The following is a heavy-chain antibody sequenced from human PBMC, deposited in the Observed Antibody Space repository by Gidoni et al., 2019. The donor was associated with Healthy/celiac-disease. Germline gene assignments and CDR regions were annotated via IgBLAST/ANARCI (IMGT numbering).Heavy chain of an antibody. CDR3: ARDIAVAGYGIGDAFDI. V-gene: IGHV3-7*01. J-gene: IGHJ3*02. Sequence: EVQLVESGGGLVQAGGSLRLSCAASGFTFSSYWMSWVRQAPGKGLEWVANIKQDGSEKYYVDSVKSRFTISRDNAKNSLYLQMNSLRAEDTAVYYCARDIAVAGYGIGDAFDIWGQGTMVTVSS. D-gene: IGHD6-19*01. CDR2: IKQDGSEK. CDR1: GFTFSSYW.